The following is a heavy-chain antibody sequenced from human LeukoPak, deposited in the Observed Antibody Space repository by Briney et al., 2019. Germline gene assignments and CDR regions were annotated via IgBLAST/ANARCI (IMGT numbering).Heavy chain of an antibody. D-gene: IGHD2-15*01. CDR2: IYYSGST. J-gene: IGHJ6*02. CDR1: GGSISSSSYY. Sequence: PSETLSLTCTVSGGSISSSSYYWGWIRQPPGKGLEWIGYIYYSGSTNYNPSLKSRVTISVDTSKNQFSLKLSSVTAADTAVYYCARTLYCSGGSCSPGYYYYGMDVWGQGTTVTVSS. V-gene: IGHV4-61*05. CDR3: ARTLYCSGGSCSPGYYYYGMDV.